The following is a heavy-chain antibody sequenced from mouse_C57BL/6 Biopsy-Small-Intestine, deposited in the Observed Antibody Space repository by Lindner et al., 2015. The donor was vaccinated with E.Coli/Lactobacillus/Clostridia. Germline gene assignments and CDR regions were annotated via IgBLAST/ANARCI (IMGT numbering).Heavy chain of an antibody. J-gene: IGHJ3*01. CDR2: MNPNTGNA. CDR1: GNIFTSYD. V-gene: IGHV1S29*02. Sequence: SVKVSCKASGNIFTSYDVHWVRQAAGHGLEWMGWMNPNTGNAGYAQKFQGRVTMTRDPSVGTAYLELSGLRSDDTAVYYCAREGYSGYDWKPFDSWGQGTLVTVS. D-gene: IGHD1-1*01. CDR3: AREGYSGYDWKPFDS.